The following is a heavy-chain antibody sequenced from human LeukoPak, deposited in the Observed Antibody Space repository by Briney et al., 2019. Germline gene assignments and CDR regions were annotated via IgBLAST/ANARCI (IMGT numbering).Heavy chain of an antibody. D-gene: IGHD3-10*01. J-gene: IGHJ3*02. Sequence: GGSLRLSCAASGFTFDDYGMSWVRQAPGKGLDWVSVINWNGDSTGYADSVKGRFTISRDNARNALFLQMNSLRVEDTAVYYCARHRPTMVRVDNAFDIWGQGTMVTVSS. V-gene: IGHV3-20*04. CDR2: INWNGDST. CDR1: GFTFDDYG. CDR3: ARHRPTMVRVDNAFDI.